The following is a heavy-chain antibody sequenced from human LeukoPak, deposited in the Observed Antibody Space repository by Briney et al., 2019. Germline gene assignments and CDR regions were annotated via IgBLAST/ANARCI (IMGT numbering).Heavy chain of an antibody. CDR3: AKDSSPSGYYYYMDV. D-gene: IGHD6-25*01. V-gene: IGHV3-30*02. Sequence: PGGSLRLSCAASGFTLSTSGMHWVRQAPGKGLEWVAFIQYDGSNKYYSDSVKGRFTISRDSSKNTLNLQMNTLRAEDTAVYYCAKDSSPSGYYYYMDVWGKGTTVTVSS. J-gene: IGHJ6*03. CDR1: GFTLSTSG. CDR2: IQYDGSNK.